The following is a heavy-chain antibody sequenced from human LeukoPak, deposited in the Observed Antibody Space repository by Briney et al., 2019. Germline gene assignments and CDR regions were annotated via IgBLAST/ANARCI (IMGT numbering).Heavy chain of an antibody. CDR2: IYYSGST. CDR3: ARPASPIYGIFDY. Sequence: SETLSLTCTVSGGSISSSSYYWGWIRQPPGKGLEWIGSIYYSGSTYYNPSLKSRVTISVDTSKNQFSLKLSSVTAADTAVYYCARPASPIYGIFDYWGQGTVVSVSS. V-gene: IGHV4-39*01. D-gene: IGHD3-10*01. J-gene: IGHJ4*02. CDR1: GGSISSSSYY.